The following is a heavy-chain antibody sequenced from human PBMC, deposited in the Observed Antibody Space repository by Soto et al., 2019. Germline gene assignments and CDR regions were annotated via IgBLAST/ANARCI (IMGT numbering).Heavy chain of an antibody. CDR3: AAEQLVQSFQH. CDR2: INPSGST. V-gene: IGHV4-34*01. D-gene: IGHD6-6*01. Sequence: SETLSLTCAVYGGSFSGYYWSWIRQPPGKGLEWIGEINPSGSTNYKPSLKSRVTISVDTSKNQFSLKLSSVTAADTAVYYCAAEQLVQSFQHWGQGTLVTVSS. J-gene: IGHJ1*01. CDR1: GGSFSGYY.